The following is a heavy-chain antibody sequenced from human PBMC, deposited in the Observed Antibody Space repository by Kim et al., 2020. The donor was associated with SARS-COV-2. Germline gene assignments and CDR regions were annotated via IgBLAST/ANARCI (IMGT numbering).Heavy chain of an antibody. V-gene: IGHV1-58*01. CDR3: AADSTARFGSAWIYAFAI. J-gene: IGHJ3*02. CDR1: GFPSTTSA. CDR2: IVIGSGFT. Sequence: SVKVSCNTSGFPSTTSAVQWVRQARGQPLEWIGWIVIGSGFTSYAQKFRERVTIAKDMSTRTVYMELRSLRSEDTAVYYCAADSTARFGSAWIYAFAIW. D-gene: IGHD2-15*01.